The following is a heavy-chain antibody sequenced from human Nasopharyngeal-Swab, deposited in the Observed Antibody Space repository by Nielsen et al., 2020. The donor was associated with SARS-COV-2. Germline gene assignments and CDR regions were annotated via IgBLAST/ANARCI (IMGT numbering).Heavy chain of an antibody. CDR3: AREVFEVPAATYYYYYYYMDV. D-gene: IGHD2-2*01. Sequence: WGRQAPGEGLEWMGWFSAYNGNTNYAQKLRGRVTMTTDTSTSTAYMELRSLRSDDTAVYYCAREVFEVPAATYYYYYYYMDVWGKGTTVTVSS. V-gene: IGHV1-18*01. J-gene: IGHJ6*03. CDR2: FSAYNGNT.